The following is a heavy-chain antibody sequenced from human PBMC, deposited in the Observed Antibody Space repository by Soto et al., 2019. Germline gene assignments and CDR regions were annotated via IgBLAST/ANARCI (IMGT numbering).Heavy chain of an antibody. CDR1: GFSLTTSGVG. CDR3: AHRVLRTVFGLVTTTAIYFDF. Sequence: QITLNESGPTQVKPRQTLTLTCTFSGFSLTTSGVGVGWIRQSPGKAPEWLALIYWDDDKRYNPTLKSRITINKDTSKNHVVLTMADLDPADTATYYCAHRVLRTVFGLVTTTAIYFDFWGQGTPVAVSS. V-gene: IGHV2-5*02. D-gene: IGHD3-3*01. J-gene: IGHJ4*02. CDR2: IYWDDDK.